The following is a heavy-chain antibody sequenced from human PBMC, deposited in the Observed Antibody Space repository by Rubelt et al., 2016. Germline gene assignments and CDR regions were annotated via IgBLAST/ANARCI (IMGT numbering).Heavy chain of an antibody. J-gene: IGHJ4*02. D-gene: IGHD2-2*01. CDR3: ASDRVG. Sequence: SSYGMHWVRQAPGKGLEWVAVISYDGSNKYYADSVKGRFTISRDNSKNTLYPQMNSLRAEDTAVYYCASDRVGWGQGTLVTVSS. CDR1: SSYG. CDR2: ISYDGSNK. V-gene: IGHV3-30*03.